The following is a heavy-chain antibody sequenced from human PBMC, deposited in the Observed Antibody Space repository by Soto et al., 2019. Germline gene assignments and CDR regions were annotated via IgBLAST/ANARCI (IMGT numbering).Heavy chain of an antibody. Sequence: ASVKVSCKASGYTFTGYYVHWVRQAPGQGLEWMGWINPNSGDTYLAQRFQGRVTMNRDTSRGQAYMELSRLRSDDTAVYYCARDSLGRSSSWYYYYYYGMDVWGQGTTVTVSS. V-gene: IGHV1-2*02. CDR2: INPNSGDT. J-gene: IGHJ6*01. CDR3: ARDSLGRSSSWYYYYYYGMDV. CDR1: GYTFTGYY. D-gene: IGHD6-13*01.